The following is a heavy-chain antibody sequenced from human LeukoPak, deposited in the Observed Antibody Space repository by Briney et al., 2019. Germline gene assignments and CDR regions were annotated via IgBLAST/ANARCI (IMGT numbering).Heavy chain of an antibody. J-gene: IGHJ1*01. V-gene: IGHV1-18*01. CDR1: GYTFTFYD. Sequence: ASVKVSCKASGYTFTFYDIQWVRQAAGQGLEWMGWISAYNGNTNYAQKLQGRVTMTTDTSTSTAYMELRSLRSDDTAVYYCALWGWWEPNSAEYFHHWGQGTLVTVSS. CDR3: ALWGWWEPNSAEYFHH. D-gene: IGHD2-15*01. CDR2: ISAYNGNT.